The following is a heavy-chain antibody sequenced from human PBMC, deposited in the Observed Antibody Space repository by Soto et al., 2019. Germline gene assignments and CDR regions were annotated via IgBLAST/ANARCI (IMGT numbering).Heavy chain of an antibody. J-gene: IGHJ4*02. Sequence: GGSLRHSCAASGFTFDDYGMSWARQAPGKGLEWVSGVNWNGGSTGYADSVKGRFTISRDNAKNSLYLQMNSLRAEDTAFYYCVRGASLNFDYWGQGTLVTVSS. CDR1: GFTFDDYG. CDR3: VRGASLNFDY. V-gene: IGHV3-20*04. CDR2: VNWNGGST. D-gene: IGHD1-26*01.